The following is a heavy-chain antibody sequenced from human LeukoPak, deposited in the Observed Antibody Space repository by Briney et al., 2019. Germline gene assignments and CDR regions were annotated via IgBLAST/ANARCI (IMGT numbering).Heavy chain of an antibody. CDR3: ARDWPYCSGGSCYSRFDAFDI. CDR1: GYTFTGYY. CDR2: INPNSGGT. J-gene: IGHJ3*02. D-gene: IGHD2-15*01. Sequence: ASVKVSCKASGYTFTGYYMHWVRQAPGQGLEWMGWINPNSGGTNYAQKLQGRVTMTTDTSTSTAYMGLRSLRSDDTAVYYCARDWPYCSGGSCYSRFDAFDIWGQGTMVTVSS. V-gene: IGHV1-2*02.